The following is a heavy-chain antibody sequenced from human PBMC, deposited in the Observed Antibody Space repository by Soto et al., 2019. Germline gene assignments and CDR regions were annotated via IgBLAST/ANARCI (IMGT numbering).Heavy chain of an antibody. Sequence: EVQLVESGGGLIQPGGSLRLSCAASGFTVNTYYMSWVRQAPGKGLEWVSTIYSGGTTYYADSVRGRLSISRDNSKNTVYLQMKSLRAEDTAVYYCARGDSRGQGPDAFDIWAQGTMVTVAS. CDR1: GFTVNTYY. CDR3: ARGDSRGQGPDAFDI. J-gene: IGHJ3*02. CDR2: IYSGGTT. V-gene: IGHV3-53*01. D-gene: IGHD3-22*01.